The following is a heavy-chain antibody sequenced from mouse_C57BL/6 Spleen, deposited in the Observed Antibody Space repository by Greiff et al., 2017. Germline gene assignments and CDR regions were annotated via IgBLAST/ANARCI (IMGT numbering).Heavy chain of an antibody. J-gene: IGHJ3*01. CDR1: GYTFTSYW. D-gene: IGHD6-2*01. V-gene: IGHV1-61*01. CDR2: IYPSDSET. Sequence: QVQLQQPGAELVRPGSSVKLSCKASGYTFTSYWMDWVKQRPGQGLEWIGNIYPSDSETHYNQKFKDKATFTVDKSSSTAYMQLSSLTSEDSAVYYCAFSSVPFAYWGQGTLVTVSA. CDR3: AFSSVPFAY.